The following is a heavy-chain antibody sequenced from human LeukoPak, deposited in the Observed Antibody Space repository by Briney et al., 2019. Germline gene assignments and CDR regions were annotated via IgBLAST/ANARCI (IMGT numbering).Heavy chain of an antibody. Sequence: SETLSLTCTVSGGSISSSSYYWGWIRQPPGKGLEWIGSIYYSGSTCYNPSLKSRVTISVDTSKNQFSLKLSSVTAADTAVYYCARGRYYGSGSYYNGWFDPWGQGTLVTVSS. CDR2: IYYSGST. D-gene: IGHD3-10*01. J-gene: IGHJ5*02. CDR1: GGSISSSSYY. CDR3: ARGRYYGSGSYYNGWFDP. V-gene: IGHV4-39*07.